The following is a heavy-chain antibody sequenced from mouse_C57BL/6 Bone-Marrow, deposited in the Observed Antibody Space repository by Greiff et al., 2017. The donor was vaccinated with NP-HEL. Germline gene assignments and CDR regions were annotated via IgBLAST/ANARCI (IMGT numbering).Heavy chain of an antibody. Sequence: EVQLQQSGPGLVKPSQSLSLTCSVTGYSITSGYYWNWIRQFPGNKLEWMGYISYDGSNNYNPSLTNRISITRYTSKNQFFLKLNSVTTEDTATYYCARGDYDGPYYYAMDYWGQGTSVTVSS. CDR3: ARGDYDGPYYYAMDY. CDR1: GYSITSGYY. D-gene: IGHD2-4*01. CDR2: ISYDGSN. J-gene: IGHJ4*01. V-gene: IGHV3-6*01.